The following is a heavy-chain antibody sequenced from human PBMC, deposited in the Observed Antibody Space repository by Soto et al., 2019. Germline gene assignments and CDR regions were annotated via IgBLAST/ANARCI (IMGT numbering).Heavy chain of an antibody. CDR2: ISAYNGNT. J-gene: IGHJ4*02. Sequence: ASVKVSCEASGYTFTSYGISWVRQAPGQGLEWMGWISAYNGNTNYAQKLQGRVTMTTDTSTSTAYMELRSLRSDNTAVSYCAREAYSSLSWLGYWGQRTLLPASS. D-gene: IGHD6-6*01. CDR3: AREAYSSLSWLGY. V-gene: IGHV1-18*01. CDR1: GYTFTSYG.